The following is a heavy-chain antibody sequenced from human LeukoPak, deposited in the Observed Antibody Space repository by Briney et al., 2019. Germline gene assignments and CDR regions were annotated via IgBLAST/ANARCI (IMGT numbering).Heavy chain of an antibody. CDR1: GGSISSSSYY. J-gene: IGHJ4*02. V-gene: IGHV4-39*01. D-gene: IGHD3-16*02. Sequence: PSETLSLTCTVSGGSISSSSYYWGWIRQPPGKGLEWIGSIYYSGSTYYNPPLKSRVTISVDTSKNQFSLKLSSVTAADTAVYYCARQSDYVWGSYRPTTYYFDYWGQGTLVTVSS. CDR3: ARQSDYVWGSYRPTTYYFDY. CDR2: IYYSGST.